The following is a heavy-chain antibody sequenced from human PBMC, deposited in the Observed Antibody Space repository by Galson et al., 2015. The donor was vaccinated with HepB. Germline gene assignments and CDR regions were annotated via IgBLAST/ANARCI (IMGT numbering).Heavy chain of an antibody. CDR3: ARWIVLMVYAHKGRTGWFDP. CDR1: GGSFSGYY. D-gene: IGHD2-8*01. V-gene: IGHV4-34*01. CDR2: INHSGST. J-gene: IGHJ5*02. Sequence: TLSLTCAVYGGSFSGYYWSWIRQPPGKGLEWIGEINHSGSTNYNPSLKSRVTISVDTSKNQFSLKLSSVTAADTAVYYCARWIVLMVYAHKGRTGWFDPWGQGTLVTVSS.